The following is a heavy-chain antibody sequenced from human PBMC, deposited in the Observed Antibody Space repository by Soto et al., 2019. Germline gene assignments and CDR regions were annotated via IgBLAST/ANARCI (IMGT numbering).Heavy chain of an antibody. CDR2: IYYSGRT. V-gene: IGHV4-31*11. Sequence: SETLSLTCAVSGGSISSGGYYWSWIRQHPGKGLEWIGYIYYSGRTYYNPSLHSRVSIAVDTTENQFSLKLTSVTAADTSVYYCARGSFSSSSSWFDPWGRGTLVTVSS. J-gene: IGHJ5*02. CDR1: GGSISSGGYY. CDR3: ARGSFSSSSSWFDP. D-gene: IGHD6-6*01.